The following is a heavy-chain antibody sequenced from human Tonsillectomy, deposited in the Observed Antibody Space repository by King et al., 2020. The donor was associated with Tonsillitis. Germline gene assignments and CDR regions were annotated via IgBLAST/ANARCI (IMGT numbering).Heavy chain of an antibody. CDR1: GFTFSSYS. V-gene: IGHV3-21*01. CDR3: ARSGYCSRNSCYTGLEY. D-gene: IGHD2-2*02. CDR2: ISGSRSYI. Sequence: VQLVESGGGLVKPGGSLRLSCAASGFTFSSYSMNWVRQAPGKGLEWVSSISGSRSYIYYADSVKGRFTISRDNAKNSLYLQMNSLRAEDTAVYYCARSGYCSRNSCYTGLEYWGQGTLVTVSS. J-gene: IGHJ4*02.